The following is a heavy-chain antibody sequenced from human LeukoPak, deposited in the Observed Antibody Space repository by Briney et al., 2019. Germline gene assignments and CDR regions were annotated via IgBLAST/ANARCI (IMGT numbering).Heavy chain of an antibody. CDR1: GGSISSYY. D-gene: IGHD3-10*01. CDR3: AREIVVRGVKDAFDI. CDR2: IYYSGST. V-gene: IGHV4-59*12. J-gene: IGHJ3*02. Sequence: SETLSLTCTVSGGSISSYYWSWIRQPPGKGLEWIGYIYYSGSTYYNPSLKSRVTISVDTSKNQFSLKLSSVTAADTAVYYCAREIVVRGVKDAFDIWGQGTMVTVSS.